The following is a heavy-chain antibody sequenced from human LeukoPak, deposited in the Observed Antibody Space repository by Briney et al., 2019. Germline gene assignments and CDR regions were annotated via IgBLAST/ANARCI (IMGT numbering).Heavy chain of an antibody. Sequence: GGSLRLSCAAPGFNFNIYSMNWVRQAPGRGLEWFSSISFGSTYISYADSVKGRFTISRDDAKKSLYLQMNGLRAEDTAFYYCASGIFYASVQTWSPVWGQGTLVTVSS. CDR3: ASGIFYASVQTWSPV. J-gene: IGHJ4*02. CDR2: ISFGSTYI. CDR1: GFNFNIYS. V-gene: IGHV3-21*01. D-gene: IGHD3-16*01.